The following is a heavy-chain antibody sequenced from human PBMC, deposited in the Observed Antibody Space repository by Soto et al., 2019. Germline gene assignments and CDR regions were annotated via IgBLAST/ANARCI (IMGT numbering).Heavy chain of an antibody. CDR3: ARGPKDSSTWYMNY. CDR1: GFTFDDYA. D-gene: IGHD6-13*01. CDR2: ISWNSGSI. Sequence: GGSLRLSCAASGFTFDDYAMHWVRQAPGKGLEWVSGISWNSGSIGYADSVKGRFTISRDNAKNSLYLQMNSLRAEDTAVYYCARGPKDSSTWYMNYWGQGTPVTVSS. J-gene: IGHJ4*02. V-gene: IGHV3-9*01.